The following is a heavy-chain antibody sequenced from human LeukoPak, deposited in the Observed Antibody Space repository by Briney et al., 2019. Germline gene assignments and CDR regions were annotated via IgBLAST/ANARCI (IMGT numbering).Heavy chain of an antibody. CDR2: ISSSSSYI. D-gene: IGHD3-3*01. CDR1: GFTFSSYS. J-gene: IGHJ6*03. V-gene: IGHV3-21*01. CDR3: ARDPPGRTTDQTIDYYYYYYMDV. Sequence: PGGSLRLSCAASGFTFSSYSMNWVRQAPGKGLEWVSSISSSSSYIYYADSVKGRFTISRDNAKNSLYLQMNSLRAEDTAVYYCARDPPGRTTDQTIDYYYYYYMDVWGKGTTVTVSS.